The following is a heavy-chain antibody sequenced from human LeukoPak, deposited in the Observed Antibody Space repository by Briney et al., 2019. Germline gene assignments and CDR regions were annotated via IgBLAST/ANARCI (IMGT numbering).Heavy chain of an antibody. CDR1: GFTFTTYW. CDR2: INQDGTEK. CDR3: ARGEYGSGSYHIDY. Sequence: GGSLRLSCAASGFTFTTYWMTWVRQAPGKGLEWVANINQDGTEKYYVDSVKGRFTISRDNAKNSLYLQMNSLRADDTAVYYCARGEYGSGSYHIDYWGQGTLVTVSS. D-gene: IGHD3-10*01. J-gene: IGHJ4*02. V-gene: IGHV3-7*01.